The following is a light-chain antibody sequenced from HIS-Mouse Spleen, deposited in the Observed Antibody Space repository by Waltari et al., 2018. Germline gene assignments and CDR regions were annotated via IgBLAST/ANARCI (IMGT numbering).Light chain of an antibody. CDR1: QRMSSY. CDR2: AAS. CDR3: QQSYRFPPGH. Sequence: AIWMTQSPSLLPASTGDRVTITCQMSQRMSSYLAWYQQKPGKAPELLIYAASTLQSGVPSSFSGSGSETDFTLTISCLQSQDFATEYCQQSYRFPPGHFGQGTKLEI. V-gene: IGKV1D-8*02. J-gene: IGKJ2*01.